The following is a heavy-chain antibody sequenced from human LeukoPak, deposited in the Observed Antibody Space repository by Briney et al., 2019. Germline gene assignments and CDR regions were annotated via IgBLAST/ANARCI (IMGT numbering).Heavy chain of an antibody. CDR1: GYTFTSYG. V-gene: IGHV1-18*01. J-gene: IGHJ5*02. D-gene: IGHD3-10*01. Sequence: ASVKVSCKASGYTFTSYGISWVRQAPGQGLEWMGWISAYNGNTNYAQKLQGRVTMTTDTSTSTAYMELRSLRSDDTAVYYCARVNTMVRGVTWWFDPWGQGTLVTVSS. CDR3: ARVNTMVRGVTWWFDP. CDR2: ISAYNGNT.